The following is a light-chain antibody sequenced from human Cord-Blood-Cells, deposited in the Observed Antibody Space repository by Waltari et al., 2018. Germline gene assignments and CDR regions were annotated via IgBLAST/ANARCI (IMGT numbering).Light chain of an antibody. Sequence: QSVLTQPPSASGTPGQRVTISCSGSSSNIGSNYVYWYQQLPGTAPKLLIYRNSQRPSGVPDRFSGAKSGTSASLAISGLRYEDEADYYCAAWDDSLSGWVFSGGTKLTVL. V-gene: IGLV1-47*01. CDR3: AAWDDSLSGWV. CDR1: SSNIGSNY. CDR2: RNS. J-gene: IGLJ3*02.